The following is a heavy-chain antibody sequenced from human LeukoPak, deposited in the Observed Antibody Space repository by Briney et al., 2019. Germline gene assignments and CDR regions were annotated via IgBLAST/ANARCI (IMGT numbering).Heavy chain of an antibody. V-gene: IGHV1-2*02. D-gene: IGHD3-3*01. J-gene: IGHJ4*02. Sequence: ASVKVSCKASGYTFTGYYMHWVRQAPGQGLEWMGWINPNSGGTNYAQKFQGRVTMTRDTSISTAYMELSRLRSDDTAVYYCARGRRFLEWLIKVLCVFDYWGQGTLVTASS. CDR3: ARGRRFLEWLIKVLCVFDY. CDR1: GYTFTGYY. CDR2: INPNSGGT.